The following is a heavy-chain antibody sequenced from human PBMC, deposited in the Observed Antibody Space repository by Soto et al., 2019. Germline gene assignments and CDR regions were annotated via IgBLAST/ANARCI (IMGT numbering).Heavy chain of an antibody. CDR2: IYYSGST. CDR1: GGSISSYY. CDR3: AREPDGMDV. V-gene: IGHV4-59*01. J-gene: IGHJ6*02. Sequence: TLSLTCTVSGGSISSYYWSWIRQPPGKGLEWIGYIYYSGSTNYNPSLKSRVTISVDTSKNQFSLKLSSVTAADTAVYYCAREPDGMDVWGQGTTVTVSS.